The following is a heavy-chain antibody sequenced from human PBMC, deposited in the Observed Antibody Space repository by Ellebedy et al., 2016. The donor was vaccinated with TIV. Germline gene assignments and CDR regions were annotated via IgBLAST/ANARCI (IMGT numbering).Heavy chain of an antibody. CDR1: GGSISSSSYY. Sequence: MPSETLSLTCTVSGGSISSSSYYWCWIRQPPGKGLGWTGNIYYSGSTDYTPSLKSRVTISVDTSKNQFSLKLSSVTAADTAVYYCARGRPILVVPGTVLDAPNWFDPWGQGTLVTVSS. D-gene: IGHD2-15*01. J-gene: IGHJ5*02. CDR2: IYYSGST. CDR3: ARGRPILVVPGTVLDAPNWFDP. V-gene: IGHV4-39*01.